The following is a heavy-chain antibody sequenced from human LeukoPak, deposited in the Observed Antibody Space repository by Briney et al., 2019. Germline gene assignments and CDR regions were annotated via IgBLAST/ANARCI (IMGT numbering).Heavy chain of an antibody. CDR3: ATSSGLYGDYDYYYYYGMDV. D-gene: IGHD4-17*01. CDR2: INHSGST. CDR1: GGSFSGYY. Sequence: PTETLSLTCAVYGGSFSGYYWSWIRQPPGKGLEWIGEINHSGSTNYNPYLKSRVTISVDTSKNQFSLKLSSVTAADTAVYYCATSSGLYGDYDYYYYYGMDVWGKGTTVTVSS. J-gene: IGHJ6*04. V-gene: IGHV4-34*01.